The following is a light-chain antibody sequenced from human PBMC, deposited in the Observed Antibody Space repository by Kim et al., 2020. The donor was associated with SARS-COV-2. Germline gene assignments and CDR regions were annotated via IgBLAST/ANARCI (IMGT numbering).Light chain of an antibody. Sequence: SYELTQPPSVSVAPGKTARITCGGNNIGSKSVHWYQQKPGQAPVLVIYYDSDRPSGIPERFSGSNSGNTATLIISRVEAGDEADYYCQVWDNSSDHVVFGGGTQLTVL. CDR3: QVWDNSSDHVV. V-gene: IGLV3-21*04. CDR2: YDS. J-gene: IGLJ2*01. CDR1: NIGSKS.